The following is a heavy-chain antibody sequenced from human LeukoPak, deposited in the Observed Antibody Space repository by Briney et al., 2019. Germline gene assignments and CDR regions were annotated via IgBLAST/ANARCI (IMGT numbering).Heavy chain of an antibody. Sequence: GGSLRLSCAASGFTFSSSWMNWVRQPPGKGLVWVSRISTDGSSTRYADSVKGRFTISRDNTKNTLYLQTNSLRAEDTAVYYCARASRGYCSGGSCLDWFDPWGQGTLVTVSS. CDR1: GFTFSSSW. CDR3: ARASRGYCSGGSCLDWFDP. V-gene: IGHV3-74*01. D-gene: IGHD2-15*01. J-gene: IGHJ5*02. CDR2: ISTDGSST.